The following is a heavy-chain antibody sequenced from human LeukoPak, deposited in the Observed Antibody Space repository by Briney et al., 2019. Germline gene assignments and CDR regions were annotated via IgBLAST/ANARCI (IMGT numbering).Heavy chain of an antibody. CDR2: FDPEDGET. J-gene: IGHJ4*02. Sequence: GASVKVSCKVSGYTLTELSMHRVRQAPGKGLEWMGGFDPEDGETIYAQKFQGRVTMTEDTSTDTAYMELSSLRSEDTAVYYCATKPEMVRGVISGYWGQGTLVTVSS. V-gene: IGHV1-24*01. CDR3: ATKPEMVRGVISGY. CDR1: GYTLTELS. D-gene: IGHD3-10*01.